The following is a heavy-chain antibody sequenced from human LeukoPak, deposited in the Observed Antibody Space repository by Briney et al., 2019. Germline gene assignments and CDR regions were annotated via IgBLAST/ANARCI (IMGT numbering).Heavy chain of an antibody. CDR3: ARDVGQYGGNPGGS. J-gene: IGHJ5*02. CDR2: IYHSGST. V-gene: IGHV4-38-2*02. Sequence: PSETLSLTCAVSGYSISSGYYWGWIRQPPGKGLEWIGSIYHSGSTYYNPSLKSRVTISVDTSKNQFSLKLSSVTAADTAVYYCARDVGQYGGNPGGSWGQGTLVTVSS. D-gene: IGHD4-23*01. CDR1: GYSISSGYY.